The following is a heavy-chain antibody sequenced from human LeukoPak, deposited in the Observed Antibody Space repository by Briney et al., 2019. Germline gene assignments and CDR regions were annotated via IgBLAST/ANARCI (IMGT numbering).Heavy chain of an antibody. Sequence: GGSLRLSCAASGFPFSTYGMHWVRQAPGKGLEWVARLVYDARSDYANSVKGRFSISRDDSKNTLFLDMSNLRVEDTALYYCARDLSAAFDFWGQGVLVTVSS. J-gene: IGHJ4*02. D-gene: IGHD6-25*01. V-gene: IGHV3-33*01. CDR1: GFPFSTYG. CDR2: LVYDARS. CDR3: ARDLSAAFDF.